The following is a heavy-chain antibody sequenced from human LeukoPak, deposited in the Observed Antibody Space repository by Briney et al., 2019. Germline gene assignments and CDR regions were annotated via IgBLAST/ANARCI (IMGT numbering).Heavy chain of an antibody. V-gene: IGHV4-59*01. CDR3: ARDGVAGGFDY. CDR1: GGSIGSYY. J-gene: IGHJ4*02. Sequence: SETLCLTCTVSGGSIGSYYWNWIRQPPGKGLEWIGYIHYSGSTNHNASLKGRVTISVDKSKNQFSLKLNSVTAADTAVYYCARDGVAGGFDYWGQGTLVTVSS. D-gene: IGHD6-19*01. CDR2: IHYSGST.